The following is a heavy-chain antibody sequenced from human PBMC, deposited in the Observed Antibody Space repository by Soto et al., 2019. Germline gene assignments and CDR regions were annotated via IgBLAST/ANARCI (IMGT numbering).Heavy chain of an antibody. V-gene: IGHV1-69*06. D-gene: IGHD1-26*01. CDR3: AREIGGSYLYYYYYYGMDV. CDR1: GGTFSSYA. J-gene: IGHJ6*02. Sequence: VASVKVSCKASGGTFSSYAISWVRQAPGQGLEWMGGIIPIFGTANYAQKFQGRVTITADKSTSTAYMELSSLRSEDTAVYYCAREIGGSYLYYYYYYGMDVWGQGTTVTVSS. CDR2: IIPIFGTA.